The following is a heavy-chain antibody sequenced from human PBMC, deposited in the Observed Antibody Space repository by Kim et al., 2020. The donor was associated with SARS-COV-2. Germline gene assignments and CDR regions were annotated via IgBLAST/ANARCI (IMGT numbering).Heavy chain of an antibody. Sequence: TNYDPSLKVRVTISVDTSKNQFSLKLSSVTAADTAVYYCASSAGIGFDYWGQGTLVTVSS. CDR3: ASSAGIGFDY. D-gene: IGHD1-26*01. J-gene: IGHJ4*02. V-gene: IGHV4-4*09. CDR2: T.